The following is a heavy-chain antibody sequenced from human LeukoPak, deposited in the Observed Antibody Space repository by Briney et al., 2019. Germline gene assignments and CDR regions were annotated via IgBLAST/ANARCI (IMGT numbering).Heavy chain of an antibody. CDR2: IYHSGST. Sequence: SQTLSLTCTVSGGSISSGGYYWSWIRQPPGKGLEWIGYIYHSGSTYYNPSLKSRVTISVDRSKNQFSLKLSSVTAADTAVYYCAREYGWEKFDYWGQGTLVTVSS. V-gene: IGHV4-30-2*01. CDR3: AREYGWEKFDY. D-gene: IGHD3-16*01. CDR1: GGSISSGGYY. J-gene: IGHJ4*02.